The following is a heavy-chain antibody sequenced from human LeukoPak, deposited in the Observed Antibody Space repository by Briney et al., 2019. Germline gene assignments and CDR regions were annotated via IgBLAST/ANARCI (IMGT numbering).Heavy chain of an antibody. V-gene: IGHV3-30*02. J-gene: IGHJ4*02. CDR2: IRYDGSNK. D-gene: IGHD4-23*01. CDR1: GFTFSSYG. CDR3: AKDLRWSTANFDY. Sequence: PGGSLRLSCAASGFTFSSYGMHWVRQAPGKGLEWVAFIRYDGSNKYYADSVKGRFTISRDNSKNTLYLQMNSLRAEDTAVYYCAKDLRWSTANFDYWGQGTLVTVSS.